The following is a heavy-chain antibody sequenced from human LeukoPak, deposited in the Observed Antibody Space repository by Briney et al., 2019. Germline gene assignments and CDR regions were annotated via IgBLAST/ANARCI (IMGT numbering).Heavy chain of an antibody. CDR3: ARVQGVSRDY. CDR2: ISYDGSNK. CDR1: GFTFSNYG. D-gene: IGHD2-8*01. Sequence: PGGSLRLSCAASGFTFSNYGMHWVRQAPGKGLEWVAIISYDGSNKYYADSVKGRFTISRDNAKNSLYLQMNSLRDEDTAVYYCARVQGVSRDYWGQGTLVTVSS. V-gene: IGHV3-30*03. J-gene: IGHJ4*02.